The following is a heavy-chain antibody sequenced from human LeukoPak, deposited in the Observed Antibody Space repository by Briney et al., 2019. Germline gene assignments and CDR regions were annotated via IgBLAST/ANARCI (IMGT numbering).Heavy chain of an antibody. CDR1: GGSISSSSYY. D-gene: IGHD3-10*01. CDR2: IYYSGST. CDR3: ARGGRFGEFPLGY. J-gene: IGHJ4*02. Sequence: PSETLSLTCTVSGGSISSSSYYWGWIRQPPGKGLEWIGSIYYSGSTYYNPSLKSRVTISVDTSKNQFSLKLSSVTAADTAVYYCARGGRFGEFPLGYWGQGTLVTVSS. V-gene: IGHV4-39*01.